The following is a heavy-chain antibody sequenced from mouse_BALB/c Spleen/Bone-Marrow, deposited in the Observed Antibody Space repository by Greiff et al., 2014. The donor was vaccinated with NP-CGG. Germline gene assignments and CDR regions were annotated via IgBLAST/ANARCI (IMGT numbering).Heavy chain of an antibody. V-gene: IGHV7-3*02. CDR3: ARDKNYGSYWYFDV. CDR2: IRNKANGYTT. CDR1: GFTFTDYY. J-gene: IGHJ1*01. D-gene: IGHD2-1*01. Sequence: VQLKESGGGLVQPGGSLRLSCATSGFTFTDYYMNWVRQPPGKALEWLGFIRNKANGYTTEYSASVKGRFTISRDNSQSILYLQMNTLRAEDSATYYCARDKNYGSYWYFDVWGAGTTVTVSS.